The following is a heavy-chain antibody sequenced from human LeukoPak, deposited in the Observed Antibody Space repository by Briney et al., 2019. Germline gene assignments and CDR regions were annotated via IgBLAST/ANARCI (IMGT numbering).Heavy chain of an antibody. CDR2: ISWNSGSI. V-gene: IGHV3-9*03. D-gene: IGHD6-13*01. Sequence: GGSLRLSCAASGFTFDDYAMHWVRQAPGKGLEWVSGISWNSGSIGYADSVKGRFTISRDNAKNSLYLQMNSLRAEDMALYYCATSSSWYDGRGFDYWGQGTLVTVSS. J-gene: IGHJ4*02. CDR3: ATSSSWYDGRGFDY. CDR1: GFTFDDYA.